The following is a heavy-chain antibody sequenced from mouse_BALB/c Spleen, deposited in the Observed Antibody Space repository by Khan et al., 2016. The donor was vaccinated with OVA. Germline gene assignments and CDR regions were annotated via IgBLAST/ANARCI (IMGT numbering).Heavy chain of an antibody. CDR1: GYTFSDYN. CDR2: IYPNDGGS. D-gene: IGHD1-2*01. CDR3: VRSGYGSFAF. Sequence: EVQLQEAGPELVKPGASVKISCKASGYTFSDYNMDWVKQSHGKRLEWLGYIYPNDGGSGYNQKFKTKATLTVDMSSSTAYMELRSLTSEDSAVYSCVRSGYGSFAFWGQGTLVTVS. V-gene: IGHV1S29*02. J-gene: IGHJ3*01.